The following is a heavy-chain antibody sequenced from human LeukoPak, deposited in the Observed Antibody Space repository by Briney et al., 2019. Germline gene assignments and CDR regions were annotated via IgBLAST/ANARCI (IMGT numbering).Heavy chain of an antibody. CDR2: ISGSGSII. CDR1: GFTFSTYE. CDR3: AKRVVIRSTDYFYYYIHV. J-gene: IGHJ6*03. D-gene: IGHD3-3*01. Sequence: GGSLRLSCAASGFTFSTYEMNWVRQAPGKGLEWVSYISGSGSIIYYADSVKGRFTISRDNAESSLSLQMNSLRAEDTAVYYCAKRVVIRSTDYFYYYIHVWGKGTTVTVSS. V-gene: IGHV3-48*03.